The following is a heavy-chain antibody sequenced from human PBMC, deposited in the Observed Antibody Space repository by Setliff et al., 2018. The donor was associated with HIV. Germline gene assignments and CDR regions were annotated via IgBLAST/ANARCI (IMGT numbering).Heavy chain of an antibody. V-gene: IGHV1-3*01. J-gene: IGHJ3*01. Sequence: GASVKVSCKASGGTFSRYTISWVRQAPGQGLEWMGWINVGKGDTKYSQELQGRITLTTDTSANTAYMELSSLRSDDTAVYFCARGGDDSGPESDFDLWGQGTMVTVSS. CDR3: ARGGDDSGPESDFDL. CDR1: GGTFSRYT. D-gene: IGHD2-21*02. CDR2: INVGKGDT.